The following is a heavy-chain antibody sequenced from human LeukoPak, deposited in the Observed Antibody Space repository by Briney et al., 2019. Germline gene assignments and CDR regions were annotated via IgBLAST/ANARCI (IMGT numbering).Heavy chain of an antibody. CDR2: IYGGDSDT. J-gene: IGHJ4*02. D-gene: IGHD2-2*01. Sequence: GESPQISCKASGYSFNMYWIGWVRQMPGKGLEWRGIIYGGDSDTRYNPSFQGQVTISADKFTSTAYLQWSSLKASDTAMYYCARRLGCSNTACPPDYWGQGTLVTVSS. CDR1: GYSFNMYW. CDR3: ARRLGCSNTACPPDY. V-gene: IGHV5-51*01.